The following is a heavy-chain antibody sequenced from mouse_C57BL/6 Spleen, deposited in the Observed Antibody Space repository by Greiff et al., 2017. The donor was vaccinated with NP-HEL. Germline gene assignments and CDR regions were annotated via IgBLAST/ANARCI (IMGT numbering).Heavy chain of an antibody. CDR1: GYTFTSYW. CDR2: IDPSDIET. J-gene: IGHJ3*01. D-gene: IGHD2-10*02. Sequence: QVHVKQPGAELVRPGSSVKLSCKASGYTFTSYWMHWVKQRPIQGLEWIGNIDPSDIETHYNKKFKDKATLTVDKSSSTAYMQLSSLTSEDSAVYYCATYGNYPPYWGQGTLVTVSA. CDR3: ATYGNYPPY. V-gene: IGHV1-52*01.